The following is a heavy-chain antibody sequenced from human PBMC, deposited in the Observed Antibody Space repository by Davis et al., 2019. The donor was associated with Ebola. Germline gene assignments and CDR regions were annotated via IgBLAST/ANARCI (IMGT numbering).Heavy chain of an antibody. D-gene: IGHD6-19*01. J-gene: IGHJ4*02. CDR1: GYTFTSYG. CDR3: ARDRRGGWPLDY. Sequence: AASVKVSCKASGYTFTSYGISWVRQAPGQGLEWMGWINPNSGGTNYAQKFQGWVTMTRDTSISTAYMELRSLRSDDTAVYYCARDRRGGWPLDYWGRGTLVTVSS. V-gene: IGHV1-2*04. CDR2: INPNSGGT.